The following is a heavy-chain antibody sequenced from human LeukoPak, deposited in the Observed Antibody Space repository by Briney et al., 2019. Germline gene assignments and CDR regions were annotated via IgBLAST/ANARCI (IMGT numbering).Heavy chain of an antibody. CDR2: AHPSGI. J-gene: IGHJ6*02. CDR3: ARGHYGLDV. CDR1: GFTFSGHW. Sequence: GGSLRLSCAASGFTFSGHWVYWVRQRPGKGLQWVAHAHPSGIDYVEDVRGRFTSSRDNAENSAHLQMDTLRVEDSAVYYCARGHYGLDVWGQGTTVTVSS. V-gene: IGHV3-7*04.